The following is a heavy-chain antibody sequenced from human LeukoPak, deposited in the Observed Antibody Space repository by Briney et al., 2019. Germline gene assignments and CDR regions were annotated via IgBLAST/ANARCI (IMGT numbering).Heavy chain of an antibody. CDR1: GFTFSNHA. J-gene: IGHJ5*02. Sequence: GGSQRLSCVASGFTFSNHAMTWVRAAPGKGLEWVSAICADAVDTFYAPSVKGRFTISRDNSKNTMYLQINSLRAEDTAIYYCAKDVWWSVSWGQGTLVTVSS. CDR3: AKDVWWSVS. D-gene: IGHD2-8*02. V-gene: IGHV3-23*01. CDR2: ICADAVDT.